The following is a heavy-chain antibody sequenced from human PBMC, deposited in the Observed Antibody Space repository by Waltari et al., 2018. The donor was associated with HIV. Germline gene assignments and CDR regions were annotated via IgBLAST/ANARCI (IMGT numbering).Heavy chain of an antibody. CDR2: IYYSGST. Sequence: QVQLQESGPGLVKPSETLSLTCQGSGGAISSYYWSWNRQPPGKGLEWIGYIYYSGSTNYNPSLKSRVTISVDTSKNQFSLKLSSVTAADTAVYYCARDYYDSSGYYYGYSPWGQGTLVTVSS. CDR1: GGAISSYY. D-gene: IGHD3-22*01. V-gene: IGHV4-59*01. J-gene: IGHJ5*02. CDR3: ARDYYDSSGYYYGYSP.